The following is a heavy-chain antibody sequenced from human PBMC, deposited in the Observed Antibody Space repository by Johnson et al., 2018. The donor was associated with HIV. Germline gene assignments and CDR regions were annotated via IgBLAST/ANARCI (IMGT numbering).Heavy chain of an antibody. J-gene: IGHJ3*02. CDR1: GFTFSSYA. V-gene: IGHV3-30*04. CDR2: ISYDGSNK. CDR3: AKDRTNWGYDAFDI. D-gene: IGHD3-16*01. Sequence: QVQLVESGGGVVQPGRSLRLSCAASGFTFSSYAIHWVRQAPGKGLEWVAVISYDGSNKYYADSVKGRFTIFRDNSENTLFLQMNRLRAEDTAVYYCAKDRTNWGYDAFDIWGQGTMVTVSS.